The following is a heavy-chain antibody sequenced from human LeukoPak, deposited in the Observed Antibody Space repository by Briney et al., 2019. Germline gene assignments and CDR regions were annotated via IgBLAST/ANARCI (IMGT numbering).Heavy chain of an antibody. J-gene: IGHJ5*02. CDR1: GYTFTSYG. CDR2: ISAYNGNT. CDR3: ARGRGRRHGHNWFGP. V-gene: IGHV1-18*01. D-gene: IGHD1-1*01. Sequence: ASVKVSCKSSGYTFTSYGISWVRQAPGQGLEWMGWISAYNGNTNYAQKLQGRVTMTTDTSTSTAYIELRSLRSDDTAVYYCARGRGRRHGHNWFGPWGQGTLVTVSS.